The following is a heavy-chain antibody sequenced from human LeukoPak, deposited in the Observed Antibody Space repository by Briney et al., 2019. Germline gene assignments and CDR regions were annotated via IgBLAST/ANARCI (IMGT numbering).Heavy chain of an antibody. V-gene: IGHV4-59*01. Sequence: SETLSLTCTVSGESISGFYWTWLRQPPGKGLEWIGYIYYSGSTNYNPSLKSRVTISVDTSKNQFSLKLSSVTAADTAVYYCARVQYSYGYFGRGRVELDSANYYFDYWGQGTLVTVSS. CDR3: ARVQYSYGYFGRGRVELDSANYYFDY. CDR1: GESISGFY. CDR2: IYYSGST. D-gene: IGHD5-18*01. J-gene: IGHJ4*02.